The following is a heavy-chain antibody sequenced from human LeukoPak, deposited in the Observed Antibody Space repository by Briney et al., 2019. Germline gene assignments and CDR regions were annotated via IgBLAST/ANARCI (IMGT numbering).Heavy chain of an antibody. V-gene: IGHV3-15*01. CDR2: IKSKTDGATI. Sequence: TGGSLRLSCTAYGFTFSNAWMSWVRQAPGKGLEWVGRIKSKTDGATIEYAAPVKGRFTISRDDSKNMVYLQMNSLKTEDTAVYYCATDGPSPWGLRYFDFWGQGTLVTVSS. CDR3: ATDGPSPWGLRYFDF. D-gene: IGHD7-27*01. J-gene: IGHJ4*02. CDR1: GFTFSNAW.